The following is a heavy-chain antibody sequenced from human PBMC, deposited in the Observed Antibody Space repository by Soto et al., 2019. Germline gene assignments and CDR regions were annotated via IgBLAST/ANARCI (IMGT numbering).Heavy chain of an antibody. Sequence: GGSLRLSCAASRFTFDTYWMNWVRQAPGKGPEWLSGINSDGTISSYADSVKGRFTISRDNARNTLSLQMNSLRADDTAVYYCARLSGDHSAFFSYGMDAWGQGTTVPVSS. D-gene: IGHD2-21*01. CDR2: INSDGTIS. CDR1: RFTFDTYW. CDR3: ARLSGDHSAFFSYGMDA. J-gene: IGHJ6*02. V-gene: IGHV3-74*01.